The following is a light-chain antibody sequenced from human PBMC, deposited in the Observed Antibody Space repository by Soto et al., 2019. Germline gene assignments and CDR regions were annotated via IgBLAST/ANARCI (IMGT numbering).Light chain of an antibody. CDR1: ISDVGGYKY. J-gene: IGLJ1*01. Sequence: QSALTQPPSASGSPGQSVTISCTGTISDVGGYKYVSWYQQHPGKAPKLMIFEVNKRPSGVPDRFSVSKSGNTASLTVSGLQAEDEADYFCSSYAGINNLGVFGTGTKLTV. CDR2: EVN. V-gene: IGLV2-8*01. CDR3: SSYAGINNLGV.